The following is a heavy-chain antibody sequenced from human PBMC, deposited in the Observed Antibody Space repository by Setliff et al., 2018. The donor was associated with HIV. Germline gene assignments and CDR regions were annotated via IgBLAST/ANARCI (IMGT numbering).Heavy chain of an antibody. CDR2: ISSSGAHI. D-gene: IGHD3-9*01. CDR3: ARGARLQYFDWPSYALDV. CDR1: EFTFSSYS. J-gene: IGHJ6*02. V-gene: IGHV3-21*06. Sequence: LRLSFAASEFTFSSYSMNWVRQAPGTGLEWVASISSSGAHIFYAESLKGRFSVSRDNGRNFLYLQMSSLRADDTAIYYCARGARLQYFDWPSYALDVWGQGTTVTVSS.